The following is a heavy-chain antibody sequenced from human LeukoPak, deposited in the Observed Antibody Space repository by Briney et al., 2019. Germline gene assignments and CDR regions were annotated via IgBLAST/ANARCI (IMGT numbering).Heavy chain of an antibody. CDR1: GFNFNSYS. D-gene: IGHD5-18*01. V-gene: IGHV3-23*01. CDR2: ISGSGGGT. J-gene: IGHJ4*02. Sequence: PGGSLTLSCAASGFNFNSYSMNWVRQAPGKGLEWVSAISGSGGGTYYADSVKGRFTISRDNSKNTLYLQMNSLRAEDTAVYYCASTAYYFDYWGQGTLVTVSS. CDR3: ASTAYYFDY.